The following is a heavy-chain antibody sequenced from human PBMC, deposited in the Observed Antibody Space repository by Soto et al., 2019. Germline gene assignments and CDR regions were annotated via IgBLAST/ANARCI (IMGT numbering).Heavy chain of an antibody. CDR3: ARGDSGYEVYYFDH. Sequence: PSETLSLTCTVSGGSISSSSYYWGWIRQPPGKGLEWIGSIYYSGSTFYNPSLKSRVTISVDTSKNQFSLKLSSVTAADTAVYYCARGDSGYEVYYFDHWGQGTLVTVS. J-gene: IGHJ4*02. V-gene: IGHV4-39*07. CDR1: GGSISSSSYY. CDR2: IYYSGST. D-gene: IGHD5-12*01.